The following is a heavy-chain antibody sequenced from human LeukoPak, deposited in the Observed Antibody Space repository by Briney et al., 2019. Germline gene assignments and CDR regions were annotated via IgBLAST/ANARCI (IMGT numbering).Heavy chain of an antibody. CDR3: ARTTVTTGPSWYFDL. D-gene: IGHD4-17*01. V-gene: IGHV4-39*07. CDR1: GGSLSSSSYY. Sequence: PSETLSLTCTVSGGSLSSSSYYWGWVRQPPGRGLEGIGSIYYSGSTYYNPSLKSRVTISVDTSKNQFSLKLSSVTAADTAVYYCARTTVTTGPSWYFDLWGRGTLVSVSS. J-gene: IGHJ2*01. CDR2: IYYSGST.